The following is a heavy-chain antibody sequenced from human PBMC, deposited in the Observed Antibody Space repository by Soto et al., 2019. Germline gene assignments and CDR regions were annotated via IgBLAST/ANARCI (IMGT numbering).Heavy chain of an antibody. CDR1: GGSISSYY. CDR2: IYYSGST. D-gene: IGHD3-22*01. CDR3: ARADSSGIAAFDI. V-gene: IGHV4-59*01. J-gene: IGHJ3*02. Sequence: SETLSLTCTVSGGSISSYYWSWIRQPPGKGLEWIGYIYYSGSTNYNPSLKSRVTISVDTSKNQFSLKLSSVTAADTAVYYCARADSSGIAAFDIWGHGTMVTVSS.